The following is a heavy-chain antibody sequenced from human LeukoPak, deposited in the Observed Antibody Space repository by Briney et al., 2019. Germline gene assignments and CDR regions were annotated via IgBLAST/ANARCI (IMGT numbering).Heavy chain of an antibody. J-gene: IGHJ4*02. D-gene: IGHD4-17*01. Sequence: GGSLRLSCAASGFTFSDYYMSWIRQAPGKGLEWVSYISSSGSTIYYADSVKGRFTISRDNAKNSLYLQINSLRAEDTAVYYCARDRGVDDYGAVDDYWGQGTLVTVSS. V-gene: IGHV3-11*04. CDR3: ARDRGVDDYGAVDDY. CDR1: GFTFSDYY. CDR2: ISSSGSTI.